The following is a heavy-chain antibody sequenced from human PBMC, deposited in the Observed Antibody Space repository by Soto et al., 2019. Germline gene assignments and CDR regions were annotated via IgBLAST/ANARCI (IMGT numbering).Heavy chain of an antibody. J-gene: IGHJ5*02. V-gene: IGHV3-48*02. CDR1: GFTFSSYS. CDR3: ARHYYGSGSYPP. CDR2: ISSSSSTI. D-gene: IGHD3-10*01. Sequence: GGSLRLSCAASGFTFSSYSMNWVRQAPGKGLEWVSYISSSSSTIYYADSVKGRFTISRDNAKNSLCLQMNSLRDEDTAVYYCARHYYGSGSYPPWGQGTLVTVSS.